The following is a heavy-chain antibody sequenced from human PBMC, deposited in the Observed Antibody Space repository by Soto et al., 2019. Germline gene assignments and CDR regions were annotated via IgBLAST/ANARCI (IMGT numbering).Heavy chain of an antibody. V-gene: IGHV4-61*01. D-gene: IGHD1-26*01. Sequence: QVRLQESGPGLVKPSETLSLSCLVSGDSVGNGPYYWSWIRQSPGEGLEWIAYIYYSGSTNVNHSLESRFNISIDMSKNQFFLELRSVTAADAAVYFCARVGSSCHSGGCYYYYGLGVWGQGTTVAISS. CDR3: ARVGSSCHSGGCYYYYGLGV. CDR1: GDSVGNGPYY. CDR2: IYYSGST. J-gene: IGHJ6*02.